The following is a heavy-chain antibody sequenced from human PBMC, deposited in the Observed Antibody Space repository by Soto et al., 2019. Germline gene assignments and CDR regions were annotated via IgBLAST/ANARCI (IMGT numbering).Heavy chain of an antibody. CDR1: GTIVSSYT. CDR2: IIPILGET. CDR3: ARGLGGRMDA. V-gene: IGHV1-69*08. J-gene: IGHJ6*02. Sequence: QVQLVQSGAEVKKPGSSVRVSCKASGTIVSSYTISWVRQAPGQGLEWMGRIIPILGETNSAQKFQDRVTLTADKSTNTAYMELTSLRLEDTAVYYCARGLGGRMDAWGQGNTVTVSS. D-gene: IGHD3-16*01.